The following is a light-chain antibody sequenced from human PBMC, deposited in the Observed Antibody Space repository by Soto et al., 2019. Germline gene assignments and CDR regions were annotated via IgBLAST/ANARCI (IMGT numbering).Light chain of an antibody. CDR3: QQYNSYPWT. J-gene: IGKJ1*01. V-gene: IGKV1-5*01. CDR1: QSISTW. CDR2: DAS. Sequence: DIQMTQSPSTLSASVGDRVTITCRASQSISTWVAWYQQIPGKAPKLLIYDASSLESGVPSRFSGSGSGTEFTLTISSLQPDDIATYYCQQYNSYPWTFGRGTKVEIK.